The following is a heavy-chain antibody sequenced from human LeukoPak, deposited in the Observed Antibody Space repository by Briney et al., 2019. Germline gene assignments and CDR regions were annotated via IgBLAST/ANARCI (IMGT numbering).Heavy chain of an antibody. D-gene: IGHD2-15*01. CDR3: AKVIGGSSAWYARGFDY. CDR1: GFTFSSYA. Sequence: PGGSLRLSCAASGFTFSSYAMSWVRQAPGKGLEWVSAISVGSITYYADSVKGRFTISRDNSKNTLYLQMNSLRAEDTAVHFCAKVIGGSSAWYARGFDYWGQGTLVTVSS. J-gene: IGHJ4*02. V-gene: IGHV3-23*01. CDR2: ISVGSIT.